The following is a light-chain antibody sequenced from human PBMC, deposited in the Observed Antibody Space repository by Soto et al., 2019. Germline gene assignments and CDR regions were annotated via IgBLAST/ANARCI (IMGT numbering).Light chain of an antibody. Sequence: DIVMTQSPDSVAVSLGERATINCESSQSVLYSSNNKNYLAWYQQKPGQPPKLLIYWASTRESGVPDRFSGSGSGTDFTLTISSLQAEDVAVYYCQQYYSTPRTFGHGTKVEIK. CDR3: QQYYSTPRT. CDR1: QSVLYSSNNKNY. V-gene: IGKV4-1*01. CDR2: WAS. J-gene: IGKJ1*01.